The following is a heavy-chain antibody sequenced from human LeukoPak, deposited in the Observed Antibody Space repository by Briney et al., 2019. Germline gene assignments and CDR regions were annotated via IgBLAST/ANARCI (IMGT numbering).Heavy chain of an antibody. Sequence: PGGSLRLSCAASGFTFSSFWMTWVRQAPGKGLEWVANIWQDGSEKYYVDSVEGRFTISRDNAKKSLFLQMHSMTAEDTAVYYCARDMRGDGFDIWGQGTMVTVSS. CDR2: IWQDGSEK. V-gene: IGHV3-7*04. J-gene: IGHJ3*02. CDR3: ARDMRGDGFDI. D-gene: IGHD2-2*01. CDR1: GFTFSSFW.